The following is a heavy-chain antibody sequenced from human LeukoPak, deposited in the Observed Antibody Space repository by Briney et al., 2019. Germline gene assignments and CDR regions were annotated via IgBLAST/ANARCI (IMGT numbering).Heavy chain of an antibody. J-gene: IGHJ4*02. V-gene: IGHV4-59*01. D-gene: IGHD3-16*01. Sequence: SETLSLTCTVSGGSISSYYWSWIRQPPGKGLEWIGYIYYSGSTNYNPSLKSRVTISVDTSKNQFSLKLSSVTAADTAVYYCARFGPLETFDYWGQGTLVTVSS. CDR2: IYYSGST. CDR3: ARFGPLETFDY. CDR1: GGSISSYY.